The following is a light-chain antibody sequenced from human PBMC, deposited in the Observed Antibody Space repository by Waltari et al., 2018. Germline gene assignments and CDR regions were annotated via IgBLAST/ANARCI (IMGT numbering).Light chain of an antibody. CDR3: CSYAGSSTYSYV. J-gene: IGLJ1*01. CDR1: SGDIGSFDL. CDR2: EVT. V-gene: IGLV2-23*02. Sequence: QSALTQPASVSGSPGQSITISCTGSSGDIGSFDLVSWYQQHPGRAPKLIIYEVTKRPSVLFNRCSAPKSGNTASLTISGLQAEDEADYHCCSYAGSSTYSYVFGPGTKVSVL.